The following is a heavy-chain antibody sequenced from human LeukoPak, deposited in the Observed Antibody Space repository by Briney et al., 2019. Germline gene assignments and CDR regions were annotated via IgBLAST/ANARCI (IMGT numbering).Heavy chain of an antibody. CDR3: AKSESEYQLLKYYYYMDV. CDR1: GFTFSSYG. CDR2: IRYDGSNK. Sequence: TGGSLRLSCAASGFTFSSYGMHWVRQAPGKGLEWVAFIRYDGSNKYYADSVKGRFTISRDNSKNTLYLQMNSLRAEDTAVYYCAKSESEYQLLKYYYYMDVWGKGTTVTVSS. J-gene: IGHJ6*03. V-gene: IGHV3-30*02. D-gene: IGHD2-2*01.